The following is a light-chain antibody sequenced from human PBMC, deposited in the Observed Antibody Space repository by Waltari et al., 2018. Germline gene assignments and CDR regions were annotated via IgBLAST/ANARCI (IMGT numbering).Light chain of an antibody. CDR2: GVS. CDR1: QSIGRY. V-gene: IGKV1-39*01. Sequence: DIQMTQSPPSLSASVGDRVTITCRASQSIGRYLNWYQHKPGKAPEVLIYGVSALKTGVPSRFSGSGSGTDFTLTISSLEPEDFATYYCHQTYRLPYTFGPGTKLEF. CDR3: HQTYRLPYT. J-gene: IGKJ2*01.